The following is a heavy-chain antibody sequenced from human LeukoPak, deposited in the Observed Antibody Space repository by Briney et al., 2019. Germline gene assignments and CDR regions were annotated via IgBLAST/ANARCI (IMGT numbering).Heavy chain of an antibody. Sequence: PSETLSLTCTVSGASISSQYWSWIRQPPGKGLEWIGYIYHSGSTYYNPSLKSRVTISVDRSRNQFSVKLNSVTAADTAVYYCARFWSAPLGAFDIWGQGTKVTVSS. D-gene: IGHD3-3*01. CDR2: IYHSGST. V-gene: IGHV4-59*11. CDR3: ARFWSAPLGAFDI. CDR1: GASISSQY. J-gene: IGHJ3*02.